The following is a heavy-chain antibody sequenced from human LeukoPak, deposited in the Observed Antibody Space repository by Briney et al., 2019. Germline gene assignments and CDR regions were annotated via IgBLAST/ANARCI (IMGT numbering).Heavy chain of an antibody. J-gene: IGHJ4*02. V-gene: IGHV4-31*03. D-gene: IGHD3-3*01. CDR3: ARDNDCWSGYYSFDF. CDR1: GDSINSAAYY. CDR2: IYYSGST. Sequence: SETLSLTCTVSGDSINSAAYYWSWIRQHPGKGLEWIGYIYYSGSTSYNPYLQSRVTISIDTSKNQFSLTLSSLTAADTAVYYCARDNDCWSGYYSFDFWGRGTLVTVSS.